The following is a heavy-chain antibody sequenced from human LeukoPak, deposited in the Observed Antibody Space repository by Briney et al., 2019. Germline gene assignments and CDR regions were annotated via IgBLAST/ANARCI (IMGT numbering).Heavy chain of an antibody. V-gene: IGHV3-30-3*01. CDR3: ARDRWELLGWFDP. Sequence: GGSLRLSCAASGFTFSSYAIHWVRQAPGKGLEWVAVISYDGSNKYYADSVKGRFTISRDNSKNTLYLQMNSLRAEDTAVYYCARDRWELLGWFDPWGQGTLVTVSS. CDR2: ISYDGSNK. J-gene: IGHJ5*02. CDR1: GFTFSSYA. D-gene: IGHD1-26*01.